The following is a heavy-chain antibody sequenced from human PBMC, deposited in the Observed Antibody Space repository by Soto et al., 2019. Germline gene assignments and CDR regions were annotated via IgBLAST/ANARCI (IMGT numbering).Heavy chain of an antibody. V-gene: IGHV3-21*01. Sequence: GGSLRLSCISSGFTFRTYTMNWVRQAPGKGLEWVSGIRGFSPYTFYAESVKGRFTISRDNAKNSLYLQMDSLRAEDTAVYYCARDRGYDAHDYYYNAMDVWGQGTTVTVS. D-gene: IGHD3-10*01. CDR3: ARDRGYDAHDYYYNAMDV. CDR2: IRGFSPYT. J-gene: IGHJ6*02. CDR1: GFTFRTYT.